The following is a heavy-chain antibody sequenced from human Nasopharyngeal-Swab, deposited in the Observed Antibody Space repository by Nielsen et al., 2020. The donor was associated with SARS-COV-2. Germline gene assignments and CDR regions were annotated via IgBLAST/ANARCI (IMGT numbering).Heavy chain of an antibody. CDR1: GGTFSSYA. CDR2: IIPILGIA. D-gene: IGHD4-17*01. Sequence: SVKVSCKASGGTFSSYAISWVRQAPGQGLEWMGRIIPILGIANYAQKFQGRVTITADKSTSTAYMELSSLRSEDTAVYYCARVGIGYNPYGDYVGGRYWFDPWGQGTLVTVSS. V-gene: IGHV1-69*04. J-gene: IGHJ5*02. CDR3: ARVGIGYNPYGDYVGGRYWFDP.